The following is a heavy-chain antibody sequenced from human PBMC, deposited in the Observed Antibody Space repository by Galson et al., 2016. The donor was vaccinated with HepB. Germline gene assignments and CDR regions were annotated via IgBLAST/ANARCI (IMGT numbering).Heavy chain of an antibody. CDR3: AKSLIVGPTMNWYFDL. CDR1: GFTFSSYV. D-gene: IGHD1-26*01. V-gene: IGHV3-23*01. Sequence: SLRLSCAASGFTFSSYVMSWVRQAPGKGLGWVSGIGGSGGSTYYADSVKGRFTISRDSSKNTLYLQMNSLRAEDTAVYYCAKSLIVGPTMNWYFDLWGRGTLVTVSS. CDR2: IGGSGGST. J-gene: IGHJ2*01.